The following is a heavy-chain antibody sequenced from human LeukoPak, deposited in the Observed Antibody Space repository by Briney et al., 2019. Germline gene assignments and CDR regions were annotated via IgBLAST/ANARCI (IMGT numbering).Heavy chain of an antibody. Sequence: GGSLRLSCAASGFTFSSYGMHWVRQAPGKGLEWVAVIWYDGSNKYYADSVKGRLTISRDNSKNTLYLQMNSLRAEDTAVYYCAREFYDSSGADAFDIWGQGTMVTVSS. J-gene: IGHJ3*02. CDR2: IWYDGSNK. D-gene: IGHD3-22*01. CDR3: AREFYDSSGADAFDI. CDR1: GFTFSSYG. V-gene: IGHV3-33*01.